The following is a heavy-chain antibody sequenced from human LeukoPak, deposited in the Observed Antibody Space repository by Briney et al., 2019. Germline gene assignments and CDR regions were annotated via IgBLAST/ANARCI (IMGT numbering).Heavy chain of an antibody. CDR1: GFTFSNYA. D-gene: IGHD3-10*01. V-gene: IGHV3-30*09. CDR3: ARDSTYYYDSGSSGPHYFDN. Sequence: GKSLRLSCAASGFTFSNYAMHWVRQAPGKGLEWVSLISSGGTYEYYADSVKGRFAISRDNSKNTLYLQLNSLRAEDTAVYYCARDSTYYYDSGSSGPHYFDNWGQGTLVTVSS. CDR2: ISSGGTYE. J-gene: IGHJ4*02.